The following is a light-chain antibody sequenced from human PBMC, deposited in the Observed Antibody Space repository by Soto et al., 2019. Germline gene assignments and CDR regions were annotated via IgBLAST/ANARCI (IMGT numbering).Light chain of an antibody. CDR1: QGISSW. V-gene: IGKV1-5*03. CDR2: KAS. Sequence: DIQMTQSPSTLSASVGDRVTITCRASQGISSWLAWYQQKPRKAPKLLIYKASSLESGVPSRFSGSGSGTEFTLTISSLQPDDFATYYCQQYNSYLYTFGQGTKLEIK. CDR3: QQYNSYLYT. J-gene: IGKJ2*01.